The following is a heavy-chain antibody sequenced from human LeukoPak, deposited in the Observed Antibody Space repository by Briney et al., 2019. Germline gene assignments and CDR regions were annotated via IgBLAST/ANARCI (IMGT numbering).Heavy chain of an antibody. V-gene: IGHV3-7*01. CDR3: AREGDDTFGTLFDY. D-gene: IGHD3-16*01. J-gene: IGHJ4*02. CDR2: IKQDGSEK. CDR1: GFSFSAYS. Sequence: GGSLRLSCAASGFSFSAYSMNWVRHAPGKGLEWVAIIKQDGSEKYYVDSVKGRFTISRDNAKNSLYLQMNSLRAEDTAVYYCAREGDDTFGTLFDYWGQGTLVTVSS.